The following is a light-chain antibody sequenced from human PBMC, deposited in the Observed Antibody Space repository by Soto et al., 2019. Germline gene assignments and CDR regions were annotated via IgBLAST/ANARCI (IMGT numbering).Light chain of an antibody. CDR3: QQLNSYPLT. Sequence: DIQLTQSPSFLSASVGDRVAITCRASQGISSYLAWYQQKPGKAPKLLIYAASTLQSGVPSRFSGSGSWTAFTLTISSLQPEDFATYYCQQLNSYPLTFGPGTKVDIK. J-gene: IGKJ3*01. V-gene: IGKV1-9*01. CDR1: QGISSY. CDR2: AAS.